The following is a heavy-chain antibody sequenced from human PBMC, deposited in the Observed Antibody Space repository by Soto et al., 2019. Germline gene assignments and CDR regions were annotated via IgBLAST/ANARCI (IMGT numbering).Heavy chain of an antibody. D-gene: IGHD2-15*01. CDR2: IYYSGST. J-gene: IGHJ4*02. CDR1: GGSISSSSYY. CDR3: ARRLYCSGGSCYGFVFDY. Sequence: SETLSLTCTVSGGSISSSSYYWGWIRQPPGKGLEWIGSIYYSGSTYYNPSLKSRVTISVDTSKNQFSLKLSSVTAADTAVYYCARRLYCSGGSCYGFVFDYWGQGTLVTVSS. V-gene: IGHV4-39*01.